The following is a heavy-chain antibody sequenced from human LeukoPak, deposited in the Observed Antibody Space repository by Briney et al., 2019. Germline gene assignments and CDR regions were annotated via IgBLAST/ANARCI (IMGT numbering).Heavy chain of an antibody. CDR3: ARVFEVGASIIYAFDI. V-gene: IGHV4-59*01. CDR1: DGSISTYY. J-gene: IGHJ3*02. CDR2: IHYSGGT. Sequence: KPSETLSLTCSVSDGSISTYYWSWIRQPPGKGLEWIGNIHYSGGTNYNPSLKSRLTILVDTSKNQFSLKLSSVTAADTAVYYCARVFEVGASIIYAFDIWGQGTMVTVSS. D-gene: IGHD1-26*01.